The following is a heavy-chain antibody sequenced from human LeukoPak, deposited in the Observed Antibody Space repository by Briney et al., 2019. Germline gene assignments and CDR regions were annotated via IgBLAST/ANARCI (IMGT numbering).Heavy chain of an antibody. J-gene: IGHJ6*02. D-gene: IGHD3-9*01. Sequence: ASVKVSCKASGGTFSSYAISWVRQAPGQGLEWMGRIIPILGIANYAQKFQGRVTITADKSTSTAYMELSSLRSEDTAVYYCASPWHVLRYFDWLSSGYGMDVWGQGTTVTVSS. CDR1: GGTFSSYA. V-gene: IGHV1-69*04. CDR3: ASPWHVLRYFDWLSSGYGMDV. CDR2: IIPILGIA.